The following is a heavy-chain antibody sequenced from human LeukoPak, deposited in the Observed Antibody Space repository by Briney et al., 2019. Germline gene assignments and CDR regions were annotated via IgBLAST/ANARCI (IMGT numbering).Heavy chain of an antibody. D-gene: IGHD3-10*01. V-gene: IGHV4-31*03. CDR2: IYYSGST. Sequence: SETLSLTCTVSGGSISSGGYYWSWIRQHPGKGLEWIGYIYYSGSTYYNPSLKSRVTISVDTSKNQFPLRLSSVTAADTAVYYCARELDRITMDTLDAFDIWGQGTMVTVSS. J-gene: IGHJ3*02. CDR1: GGSISSGGYY. CDR3: ARELDRITMDTLDAFDI.